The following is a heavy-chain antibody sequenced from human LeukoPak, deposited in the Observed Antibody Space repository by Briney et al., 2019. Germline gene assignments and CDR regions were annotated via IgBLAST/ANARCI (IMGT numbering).Heavy chain of an antibody. CDR3: VRDGGVSGYDLLDY. CDR2: INQDGSKE. Sequence: GGSLRLSCTASGFIFSNYWMTWVRQAPGKGLEWMAQINQDGSKEYYIDSVKARFSISRDNARNSLSLQMNSLRAEDTAVYYCVRDGGVSGYDLLDYWGQGTLVNVSS. CDR1: GFIFSNYW. D-gene: IGHD5-12*01. J-gene: IGHJ4*02. V-gene: IGHV3-7*01.